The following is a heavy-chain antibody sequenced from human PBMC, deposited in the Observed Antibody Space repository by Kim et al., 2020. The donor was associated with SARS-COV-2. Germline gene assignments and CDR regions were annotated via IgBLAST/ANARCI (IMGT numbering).Heavy chain of an antibody. CDR2: ISTDGSEK. J-gene: IGHJ5*02. Sequence: GGSLRLSCVASGLSFRKSGMHWVRQASGKGLEWVAVISTDGSEKYYADSVRGRFTISRDNSKNTVYLQMNSLRVEETAVYYCVKSPYDYDTSGYFPPTESWGQGTLVTVSS. V-gene: IGHV3-30*18. CDR3: VKSPYDYDTSGYFPPTES. CDR1: GLSFRKSG. D-gene: IGHD3-22*01.